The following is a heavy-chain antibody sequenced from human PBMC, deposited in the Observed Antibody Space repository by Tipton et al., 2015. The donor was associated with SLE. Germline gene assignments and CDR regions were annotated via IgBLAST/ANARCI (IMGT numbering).Heavy chain of an antibody. CDR1: GGSFTNYY. Sequence: TLSLTCTVSGGSFTNYYWGWVRQPAGKGLEWIGRICCGGGTKYNPSLDSRVSLSVDASKDQFSLKLGSVTAADTAVYYCVVCSPSSCSYFDYWGQGRLVTVSS. V-gene: IGHV4-4*07. CDR3: VVCSPSSCSYFDY. J-gene: IGHJ4*02. CDR2: ICCGGGT. D-gene: IGHD2-2*01.